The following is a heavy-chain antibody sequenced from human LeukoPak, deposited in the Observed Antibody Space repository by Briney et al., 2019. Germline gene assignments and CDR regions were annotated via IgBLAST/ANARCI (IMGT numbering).Heavy chain of an antibody. CDR3: ARGRGPSIAVAGTGP. J-gene: IGHJ5*02. V-gene: IGHV1-8*01. CDR1: GYTFTSYD. Sequence: ASVTVSFKASGYTFTSYDINWVRQATGQGLEWMGWMNPNSGNTGYAQKFQGRVTMTRNTSISTAYMELSSLRSEDTAVYYCARGRGPSIAVAGTGPWGQGTLVTVSS. D-gene: IGHD6-19*01. CDR2: MNPNSGNT.